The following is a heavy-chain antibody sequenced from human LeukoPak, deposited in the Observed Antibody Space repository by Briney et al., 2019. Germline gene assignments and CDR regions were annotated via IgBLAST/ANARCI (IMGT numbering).Heavy chain of an antibody. CDR1: GFTFSNYD. D-gene: IGHD3-22*01. CDR2: TRYDGSNR. CDR3: AKRMSYYDSSPADY. Sequence: GGSLRLSCAASGFTFSNYDMHWVRQAPGKGLEWVAFTRYDGSNRYYADSVKGRFTISRDNFKNTLYLQMNSLRADDTAIYYCAKRMSYYDSSPADYWGQGTLVTVSS. V-gene: IGHV3-30*02. J-gene: IGHJ4*02.